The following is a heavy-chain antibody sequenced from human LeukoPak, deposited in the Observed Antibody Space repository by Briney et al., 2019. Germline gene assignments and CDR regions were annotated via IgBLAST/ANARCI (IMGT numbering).Heavy chain of an antibody. J-gene: IGHJ5*02. CDR3: ARDHPRFDP. CDR1: GGSISGYY. Sequence: SETLSLTCTVSGGSISGYYWSWIRQAPANGLEWIGYISFTGRTDYNPSLKSRVTMSVDTSKNQFSLKVTSVTAADTAVYYCARDHPRFDPWGQGALVTVS. CDR2: ISFTGRT. V-gene: IGHV4-59*01.